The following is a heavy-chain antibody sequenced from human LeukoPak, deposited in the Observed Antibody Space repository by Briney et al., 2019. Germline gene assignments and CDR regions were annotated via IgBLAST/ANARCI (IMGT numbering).Heavy chain of an antibody. V-gene: IGHV3-48*01. Sequence: PGGSLRLSCAASGFTFSTCSMNWVRQAPGKGLKWVSYISSGGSTRYYADSVRGRFTISRDNVKNSLYLQMNGLRAEDTAVYYCARGEQEMTTMSIDYWGRGTLVTVSS. D-gene: IGHD5-24*01. CDR1: GFTFSTCS. CDR2: ISSGGSTR. J-gene: IGHJ4*02. CDR3: ARGEQEMTTMSIDY.